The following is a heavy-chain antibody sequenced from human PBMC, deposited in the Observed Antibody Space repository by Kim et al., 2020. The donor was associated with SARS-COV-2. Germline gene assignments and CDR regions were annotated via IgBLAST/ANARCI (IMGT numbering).Heavy chain of an antibody. V-gene: IGHV4-38-2*02. J-gene: IGHJ2*01. Sequence: SETLSLTCTVSGYSISSGYYWGWIRQPPGKGLEWIGSIYHSGSTYYNPSLKSRVTISVDTSKNQFSLKLSSVTAADTAVYYCARGLRTYCSSTSCHEGYFDLWGRGTLVTVSS. D-gene: IGHD2-2*01. CDR2: IYHSGST. CDR3: ARGLRTYCSSTSCHEGYFDL. CDR1: GYSISSGYY.